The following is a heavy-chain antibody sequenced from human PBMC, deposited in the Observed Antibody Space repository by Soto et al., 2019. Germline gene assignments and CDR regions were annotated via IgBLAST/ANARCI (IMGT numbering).Heavy chain of an antibody. CDR3: ARVLAGDYVDYYSYGMDV. D-gene: IGHD4-17*01. V-gene: IGHV1-18*01. CDR2: ISAYNGNT. Sequence: QVQLVQSGAEVKKPGASVKVSCKASGYTFTSYGISWVRQAPGQGLEWMGWISAYNGNTNYAQKLQGRVTMTTDTSTSTAYMELRSLRSDDTAVYYCARVLAGDYVDYYSYGMDVWGQGTTVTVSS. J-gene: IGHJ6*02. CDR1: GYTFTSYG.